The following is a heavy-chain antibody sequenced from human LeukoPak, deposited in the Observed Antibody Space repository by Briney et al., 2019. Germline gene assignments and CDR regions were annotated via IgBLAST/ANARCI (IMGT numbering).Heavy chain of an antibody. D-gene: IGHD2-15*01. CDR2: IVVGSGNT. CDR1: GFTFTSSA. Sequence: ASVTVSCKASGFTFTSSAVQWVRQARGQRLEWIGWIVVGSGNTNYAQKFQERVTITRDMSTSTAYMELSSLRSDDTAVYYCAREYCSGGSCYFYYFDYWGQGTLVTVSS. CDR3: AREYCSGGSCYFYYFDY. V-gene: IGHV1-58*01. J-gene: IGHJ4*02.